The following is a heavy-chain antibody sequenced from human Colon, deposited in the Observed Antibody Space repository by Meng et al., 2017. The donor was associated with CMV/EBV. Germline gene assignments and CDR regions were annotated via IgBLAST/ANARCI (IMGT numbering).Heavy chain of an antibody. D-gene: IGHD6-6*01. J-gene: IGHJ5*02. CDR2: INSNTGAT. CDR3: ERVGGWIGSSSIFGWFDP. CDR1: GYTFTDYY. Sequence: GQLVQSCDEGKIPGASVKVSCKGSGYTFTDYYIHWVRQAPGQGLEWMGLINSNTGATKYAQKFQNRITMTRDTSINTVYMQLSGLRSDDTAVYYCERVGGWIGSSSIFGWFDPWGQGTLVTVSS. V-gene: IGHV1-2*02.